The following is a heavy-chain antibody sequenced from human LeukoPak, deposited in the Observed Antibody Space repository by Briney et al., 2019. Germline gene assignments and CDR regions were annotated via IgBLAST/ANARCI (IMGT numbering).Heavy chain of an antibody. CDR1: GGSISSYY. J-gene: IGHJ6*02. D-gene: IGHD3-16*01. V-gene: IGHV4-4*07. CDR2: IYISGST. CDR3: ARGGADYDPWYYYGMDV. Sequence: SETLSLTCTVSGGSISSYYWCWVWQRAGQGLGWIGRIYISGSTNYNHYLKSRVTISVDTSKNQFSLKLSSVTAADAAVYYWARGGADYDPWYYYGMDVWGQGTTVTVSS.